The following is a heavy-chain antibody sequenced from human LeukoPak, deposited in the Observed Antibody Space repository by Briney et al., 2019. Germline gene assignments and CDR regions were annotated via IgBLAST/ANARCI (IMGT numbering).Heavy chain of an antibody. Sequence: GGSLRLSCAVSGFTFSNAWMSWVRQAPGKGLEWVGRIKSKTDGGTTDYAAPVKGRFTISRDDSKNTLYLQMNSLKTEDTAVYYCITFSMIVVIISTWGQGTLVTVSS. V-gene: IGHV3-15*01. CDR2: IKSKTDGGTT. J-gene: IGHJ4*02. CDR3: ITFSMIVVIIST. CDR1: GFTFSNAW. D-gene: IGHD3-22*01.